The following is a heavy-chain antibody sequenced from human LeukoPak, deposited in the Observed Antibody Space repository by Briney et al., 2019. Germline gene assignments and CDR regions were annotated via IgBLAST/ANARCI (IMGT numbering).Heavy chain of an antibody. J-gene: IGHJ4*02. CDR2: IYYSGST. CDR1: GGSISSSSYY. Sequence: SETLSLTCTVSGGSISSSSYYWGWIRQPPGKGLEWIGSIYYSGSTYYNPSLKSRVTISVDTSKNQFSLKLSSVTAADTAVYYCARSVEMITFGGVIVGHFDYWAREPWSPSPQ. D-gene: IGHD3-16*02. V-gene: IGHV4-39*01. CDR3: ARSVEMITFGGVIVGHFDY.